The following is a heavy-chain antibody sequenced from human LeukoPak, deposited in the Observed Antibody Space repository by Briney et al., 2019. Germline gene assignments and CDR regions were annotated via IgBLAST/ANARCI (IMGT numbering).Heavy chain of an antibody. CDR3: ARALGEWLPPLNY. CDR1: GGTFSSYA. CDR2: IIPIFGTA. Sequence: ASVKVSCKASGGTFSSYAISWVRQAPGQGLEWMGGIIPIFGTANYAQKFQGRVTITADESTSTAYMERSSLRSEDTAVYYCARALGEWLPPLNYWGQGTLVTVSS. J-gene: IGHJ4*02. V-gene: IGHV1-69*13. D-gene: IGHD3-16*01.